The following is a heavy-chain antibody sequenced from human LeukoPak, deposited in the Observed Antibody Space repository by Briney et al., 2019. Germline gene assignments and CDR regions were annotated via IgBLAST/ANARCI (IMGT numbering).Heavy chain of an antibody. CDR3: AKSLQNTFYYYMDV. V-gene: IGHV3-23*01. CDR1: GFTFTNYA. Sequence: GGSLRLSCVGSGFTFTNYAMNWVRQAPGKGLEWVSTISGDGGFTNYADSVKGRLTFSRDNSKNTLYLQMNSLRAEDTAVYYCAKSLQNTFYYYMDVWGKGTTVTVSS. J-gene: IGHJ6*03. CDR2: ISGDGGFT. D-gene: IGHD5-24*01.